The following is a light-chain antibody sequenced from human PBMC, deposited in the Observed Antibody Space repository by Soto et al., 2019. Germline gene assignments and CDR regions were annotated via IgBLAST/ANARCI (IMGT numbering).Light chain of an antibody. J-gene: IGKJ1*01. CDR2: GAS. V-gene: IGKV3-20*01. CDR1: QSVSSSY. Sequence: EIVLTQSPGTLSLSPGERATLSCRASQSVSSSYLAWYQQKPGQPPRLLIYGASSRATGIPDRFSGSGSGIHFTITISRLEPEDFAVYYCQKYGSPWTFGQGTKVEIK. CDR3: QKYGSPWT.